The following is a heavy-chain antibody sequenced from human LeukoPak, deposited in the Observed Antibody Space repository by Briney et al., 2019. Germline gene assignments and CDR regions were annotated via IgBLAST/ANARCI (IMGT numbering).Heavy chain of an antibody. J-gene: IGHJ5*02. V-gene: IGHV3-74*01. CDR3: VRDPSNSGSWFDL. Sequence: PGGSLRLSCAASGFNLRDYWMHWVSQAPGKGLVWVSRLGTDGTYTNYADSVTGRFTISRDNAKNTLYLQMDSLRAEDTSFYYCVRDPSNSGSWFDLWGQGTLVTVSS. CDR1: GFNLRDYW. CDR2: LGTDGTYT. D-gene: IGHD4-11*01.